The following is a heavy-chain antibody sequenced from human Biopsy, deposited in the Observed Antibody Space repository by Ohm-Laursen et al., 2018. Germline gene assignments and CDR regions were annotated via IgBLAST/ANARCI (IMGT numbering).Heavy chain of an antibody. Sequence: GSSVKVSCKASGYDFLDFHIHWVRQVPGQGLEWIGHITPHTGVTKYAQKFLDRITMTGDTSISTAYMDLSRLTSADTGIYYCARPSGGVSTIGFDPWGQGTLVIVSS. CDR2: ITPHTGVT. CDR3: ARPSGGVSTIGFDP. V-gene: IGHV1-2*05. J-gene: IGHJ5*02. CDR1: GYDFLDFH. D-gene: IGHD5/OR15-5a*01.